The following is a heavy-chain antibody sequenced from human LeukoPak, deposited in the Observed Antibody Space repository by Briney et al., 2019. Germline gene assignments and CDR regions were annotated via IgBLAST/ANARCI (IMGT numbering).Heavy chain of an antibody. D-gene: IGHD3-22*01. V-gene: IGHV1-69*04. Sequence: SVKVSCKASGGTFSSYAISWVRQAPGQGLEWMGRIIPILGIANYAQKFQGRVTITADKSTSTAYMELSGLRSEDTAVYYCARPLYDSSGYPRNYYYGMDVWGQGTTVTVSS. CDR3: ARPLYDSSGYPRNYYYGMDV. CDR1: GGTFSSYA. CDR2: IIPILGIA. J-gene: IGHJ6*02.